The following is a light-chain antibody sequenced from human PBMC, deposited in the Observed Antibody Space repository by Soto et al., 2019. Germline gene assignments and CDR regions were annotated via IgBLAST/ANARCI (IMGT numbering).Light chain of an antibody. J-gene: IGKJ1*01. CDR1: QSVSSN. V-gene: IGKV3-15*01. CDR3: QQYNNWPQT. CDR2: GAS. Sequence: EIVMTHSPATLSVSPGERATLSCRASQSVSSNLAWYQQKPGQAPRLLIYGASTRATGIPARFSGSGSGTEFTLTICSLQSEDFAVYYCQQYNNWPQTFGQGTKV.